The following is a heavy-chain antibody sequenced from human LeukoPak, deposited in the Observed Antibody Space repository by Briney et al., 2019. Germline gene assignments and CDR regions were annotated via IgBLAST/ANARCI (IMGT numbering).Heavy chain of an antibody. D-gene: IGHD3-22*01. CDR1: GGSISSYY. Sequence: ASETLSLTCTVSGGSISSYYWSWIRQPPGQGREWMVNTYYSGSTNYNPSLKRRATMSVDTSKNQFSLKLSSLTAADTAVYYCARVGDHYDSSGYHYVKYFDFWGQGTLVTVSS. V-gene: IGHV4-59*12. CDR3: ARVGDHYDSSGYHYVKYFDF. J-gene: IGHJ4*02. CDR2: TYYSGST.